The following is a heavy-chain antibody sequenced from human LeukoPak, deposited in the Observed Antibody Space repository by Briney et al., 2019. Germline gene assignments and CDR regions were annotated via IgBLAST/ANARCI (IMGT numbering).Heavy chain of an antibody. CDR1: GFTVSSNY. D-gene: IGHD3-22*01. CDR2: IYSGGST. V-gene: IGHV3-53*01. J-gene: IGHJ4*02. Sequence: GGSLRLSCAASGFTVSSNYMSWVRQAPGKGLEWVSVIYSGGSTYYADSVKGRFTISRDNSKNTLYLQMNSLRAEDTAVYYCATSVPRYYYDSSGYFQGGQETLVTVPS. CDR3: ATSVPRYYYDSSGYFQ.